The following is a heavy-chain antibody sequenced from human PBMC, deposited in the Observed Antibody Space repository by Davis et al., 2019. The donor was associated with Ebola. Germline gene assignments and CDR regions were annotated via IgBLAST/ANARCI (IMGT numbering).Heavy chain of an antibody. CDR2: IYSGGST. D-gene: IGHD4/OR15-4a*01. CDR3: ARDRWDYGYYYGMDV. V-gene: IGHV3-66*01. J-gene: IGHJ6*02. CDR1: GFTVSSNY. Sequence: GESLKISCAASGFTVSSNYMSWVRQAPGKGLEWVSVIYSGGSTYYADSVKGRFTISRDNSKNTLYLQMNSLRAEDTAVYYCARDRWDYGYYYGMDVWGQGTTVTVSS.